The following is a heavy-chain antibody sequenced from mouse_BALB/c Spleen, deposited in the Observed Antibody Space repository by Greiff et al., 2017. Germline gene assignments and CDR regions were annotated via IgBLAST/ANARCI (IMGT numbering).Heavy chain of an antibody. J-gene: IGHJ3*01. CDR2: IWGDGST. CDR3: ARGDYRYDAWFAY. V-gene: IGHV2-6-7*01. D-gene: IGHD2-14*01. CDR1: GFSLTGYG. Sequence: VMLVESGPGLVAPSQSLSITCTVSGFSLTGYGVNWVRQPPGKGLEWLGMIWGDGSTDYNSALKSRLSISKDNSKSQVFLKMNSLQTDDTARYYCARGDYRYDAWFAYWGQGTLVTVSA.